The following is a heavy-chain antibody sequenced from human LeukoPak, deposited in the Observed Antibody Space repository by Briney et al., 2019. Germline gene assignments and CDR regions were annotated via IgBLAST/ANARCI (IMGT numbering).Heavy chain of an antibody. CDR3: AKDRPSGGTSLH. D-gene: IGHD2-15*01. V-gene: IGHV3-23*01. Sequence: GGSLRLSCGGSRFTFTTYAMTWVRQAPGKGLEWVSSIRGSGGTTLYADSVKGRFTISRDNSKNTLFLQMNSLRAEDTAVYYCAKDRPSGGTSLHWGQGALVTVSS. J-gene: IGHJ4*02. CDR1: RFTFTTYA. CDR2: IRGSGGTT.